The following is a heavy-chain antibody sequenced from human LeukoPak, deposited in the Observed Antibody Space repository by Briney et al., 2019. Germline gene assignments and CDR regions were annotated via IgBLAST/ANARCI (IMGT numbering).Heavy chain of an antibody. Sequence: GMSLRLSCAVSGFDLFNYGMHWVRQAPGKGLEWVTVIWYDGSNRYYADSVKGRITISRDTSENTVSLQINNVKVDDTAIYYCARGTGAKRYYFDLWGQGILVTVSS. CDR3: ARGTGAKRYYFDL. V-gene: IGHV3-33*01. CDR2: IWYDGSNR. J-gene: IGHJ4*02. CDR1: GFDLFNYG.